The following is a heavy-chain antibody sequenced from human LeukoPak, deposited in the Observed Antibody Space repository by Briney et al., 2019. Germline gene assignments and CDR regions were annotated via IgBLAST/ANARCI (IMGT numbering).Heavy chain of an antibody. CDR1: GYSISSGYY. Sequence: SETLSLTCAVSGYSISSGYYWGWIRQPPGKGLEWIGRINTSGSTNYNPSLKSRVTMSVDTSKNQFSLKLSSVTAADTAVYYCARVDFPWYFDLWGRGTLVTVSS. CDR2: INTSGST. CDR3: ARVDFPWYFDL. J-gene: IGHJ2*01. V-gene: IGHV4-38-2*01. D-gene: IGHD2/OR15-2a*01.